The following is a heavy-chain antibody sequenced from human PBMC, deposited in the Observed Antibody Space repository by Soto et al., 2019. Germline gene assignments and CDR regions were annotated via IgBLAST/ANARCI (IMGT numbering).Heavy chain of an antibody. J-gene: IGHJ6*02. CDR1: GGTFSSYA. CDR3: ARDVASTKYCGMDD. V-gene: IGHV1-69*01. Sequence: QVQLVQSGAEVKKPGSSVKVSCKASGGTFSSYAISWVRQAPGQGLEWMGGIIPIFGTANYAKKFQGRFTITADESKSTAYMELSSLRSEDTAVYYCARDVASTKYCGMDDWGQGTTVTVSS. CDR2: IIPIFGTA. D-gene: IGHD1-26*01.